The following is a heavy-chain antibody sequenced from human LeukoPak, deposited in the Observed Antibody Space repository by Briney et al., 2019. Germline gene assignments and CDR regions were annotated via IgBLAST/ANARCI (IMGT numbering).Heavy chain of an antibody. CDR2: IYYSGST. CDR3: ARVKGYGLRYDY. Sequence: SETLSLTCTVSGGSISSYYWSWIRQPPGKGLEWIGYIYYSGSTNYNPSLKSRVTISVDTSKNQFSLKLSSVPAADTAVYYCARVKGYGLRYDYWGQGTLVTVSS. V-gene: IGHV4-59*01. J-gene: IGHJ4*02. CDR1: GGSISSYY. D-gene: IGHD3-10*01.